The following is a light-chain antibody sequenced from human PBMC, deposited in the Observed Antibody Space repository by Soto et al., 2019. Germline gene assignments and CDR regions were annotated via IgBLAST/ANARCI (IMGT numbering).Light chain of an antibody. CDR3: SSYTITSSPV. CDR1: GSDVGGYDF. Sequence: QSALTQPASVSGSPGQSSTISCTGTGSDVGGYDFVSWYRQYPGQAPKILIYEVTHRPSGVPDRFSGSKSGNAASLTISGLQADDEADYYCSSYTITSSPVFGPGTKVTVL. CDR2: EVT. V-gene: IGLV2-14*01. J-gene: IGLJ1*01.